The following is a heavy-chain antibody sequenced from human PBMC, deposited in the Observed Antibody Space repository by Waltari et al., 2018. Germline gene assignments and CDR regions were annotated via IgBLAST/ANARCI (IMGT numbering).Heavy chain of an antibody. Sequence: QVQLVQSGAEVKKPGSSVKVSCKASGGTFSSYAISWVRQAPGQGLEWMGGIIPIFGTANYAQKFQGRVTITTDESTSTAYMELSSLRSEDTAVYYCARDQDRLIAAAGTSGYYFDYWGQGTLVTVSS. V-gene: IGHV1-69*05. CDR2: IIPIFGTA. CDR1: GGTFSSYA. J-gene: IGHJ4*02. CDR3: ARDQDRLIAAAGTSGYYFDY. D-gene: IGHD6-13*01.